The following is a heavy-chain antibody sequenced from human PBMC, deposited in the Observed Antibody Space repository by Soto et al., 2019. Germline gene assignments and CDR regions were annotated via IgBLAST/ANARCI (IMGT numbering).Heavy chain of an antibody. V-gene: IGHV3-33*03. CDR1: GFTISTYG. D-gene: IGHD1-7*01. J-gene: IGHJ4*02. CDR2: IWYDGSNK. Sequence: QAQLVESGGGVVQPGTSLRLSCAASGFTISTYGMHWVRQAPGKGLEWLTNIWYDGSNKFYAESVKGRFVISKDNSKNTLYLQMSSLRAEDPAVYYCAAATTWNFCFPYWGQGTQVTVSS. CDR3: AAATTWNFCFPY.